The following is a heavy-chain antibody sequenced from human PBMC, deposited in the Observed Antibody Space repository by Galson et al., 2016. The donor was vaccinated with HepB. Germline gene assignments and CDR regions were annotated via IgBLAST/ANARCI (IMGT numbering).Heavy chain of an antibody. CDR3: ARGSSHHYYGMGV. Sequence: SVKVSCKASGYTFTNYYIHWVRQAPGQGLEWMGIINCSGGSTDYAQKFQGRVTMTRDTSTSTVYMELSSLRSEDTAVYYCARGSSHHYYGMGVWGQGTTVTVSS. J-gene: IGHJ6*02. D-gene: IGHD6-13*01. V-gene: IGHV1-46*01. CDR1: GYTFTNYY. CDR2: INCSGGST.